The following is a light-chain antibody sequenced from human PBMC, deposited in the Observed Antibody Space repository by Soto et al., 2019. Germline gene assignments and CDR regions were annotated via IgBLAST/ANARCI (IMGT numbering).Light chain of an antibody. Sequence: EIVLTQSPGTLSLSPGERATLSCRASQSVSSSYLAWYQQKPGQAPRLLIYCASSRATGIPDRFSGSGSGTDFTLTISRLEPEDFAVYYCQKYGSLFTFGPGTKVDIK. CDR2: CAS. CDR1: QSVSSSY. J-gene: IGKJ3*01. V-gene: IGKV3-20*01. CDR3: QKYGSLFT.